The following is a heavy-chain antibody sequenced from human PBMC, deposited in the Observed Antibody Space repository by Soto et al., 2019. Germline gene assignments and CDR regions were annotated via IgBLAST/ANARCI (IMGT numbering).Heavy chain of an antibody. V-gene: IGHV3-74*01. CDR1: GFTFSSYW. CDR2: INSDGSTT. J-gene: IGHJ4*01. Sequence: EVQLVESGGGLVQPGGSLRLSCAASGFTFSSYWMHWVRQTPGKGLVCVSRINSDGSTTNYADSVKGRFTIFRNNAKKTLKRQINSLRGEDTAVYYRARESSGWTVDYWGHGTLV. CDR3: ARESSGWTVDY. D-gene: IGHD6-19*01.